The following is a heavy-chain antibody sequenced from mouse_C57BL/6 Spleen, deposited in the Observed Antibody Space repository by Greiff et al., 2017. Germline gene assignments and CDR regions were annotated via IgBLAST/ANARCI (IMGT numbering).Heavy chain of an antibody. CDR3: ARGFPNMVTTKAFAY. CDR2: ILPGSGST. V-gene: IGHV1-9*01. CDR1: GYTFTGYW. Sequence: QVQLQQSGAELMKPGASVKLSCKATGYTFTGYWIEWVKQRPGHGLEWIGEILPGSGSTNYNEKFKGKATFTADTSSTTAYMQLSSLTTEDSAIYYCARGFPNMVTTKAFAYWGQGTLVTVSA. J-gene: IGHJ3*01. D-gene: IGHD2-9*01.